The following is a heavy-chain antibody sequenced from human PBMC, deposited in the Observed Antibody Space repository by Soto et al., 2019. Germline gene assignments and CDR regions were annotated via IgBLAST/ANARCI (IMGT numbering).Heavy chain of an antibody. Sequence: QVQLQESGPGLVRPSETLSLTCTVSGGSVNSYYWSWIRQPPGKGPEWIGYIFYSGSNNSNPSLKSRASMSGDMSKNQFSLRLSSLAAADTAVYYCAIVFPSYCGGDCAYFDSWGQGILVTVSS. CDR3: AIVFPSYCGGDCAYFDS. CDR1: GGSVNSYY. CDR2: IFYSGSN. D-gene: IGHD2-21*02. V-gene: IGHV4-59*02. J-gene: IGHJ4*02.